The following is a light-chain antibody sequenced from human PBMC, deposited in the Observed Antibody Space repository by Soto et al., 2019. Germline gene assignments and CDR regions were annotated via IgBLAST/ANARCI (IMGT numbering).Light chain of an antibody. Sequence: QSALTQPPSASGSPGQSLTISCTGTSSDVGGYNYVSWYQQRPGKAPKLVIYEVTKRPSGVPDRFSGSKSGSTASLTVPGLQADDEAEYYCASYAGTKLVVFGSGTKLTVL. CDR1: SSDVGGYNY. CDR3: ASYAGTKLVV. CDR2: EVT. V-gene: IGLV2-8*01. J-gene: IGLJ1*01.